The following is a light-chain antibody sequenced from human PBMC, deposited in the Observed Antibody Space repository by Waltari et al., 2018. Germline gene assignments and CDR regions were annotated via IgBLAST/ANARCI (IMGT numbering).Light chain of an antibody. CDR3: QQYGSSSFT. CDR1: QSVSSSY. V-gene: IGKV3-20*01. J-gene: IGKJ4*01. CDR2: GAS. Sequence: EIVLTQSPGTLSLSPGGRATLSCRASQSVSSSYLAWYQQKPGQAPRLLIYGASSRATGIPDRFSGSGSGTDFTLTISRLEPEDFAVYYCQQYGSSSFTFGGGTKVEIK.